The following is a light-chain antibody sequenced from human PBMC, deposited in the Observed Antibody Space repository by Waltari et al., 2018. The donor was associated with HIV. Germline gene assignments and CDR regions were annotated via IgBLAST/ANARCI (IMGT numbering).Light chain of an antibody. J-gene: IGLJ3*02. CDR1: RSDVGGYNY. CDR2: DVS. CDR3: CSYAGSYIWV. V-gene: IGLV2-11*01. Sequence: QSALTQPRSVSGSPGQSVTISCPEPRSDVGGYNYVSWYQQHPGKAPKVMIYDVSKRPSGVPDRFSGSKSGNTASLTISGLQAEDEADYYCCSYAGSYIWVFGGGTKLTVL.